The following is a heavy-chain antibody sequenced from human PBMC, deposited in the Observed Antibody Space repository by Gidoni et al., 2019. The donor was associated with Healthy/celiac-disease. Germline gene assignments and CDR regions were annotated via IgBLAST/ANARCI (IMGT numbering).Heavy chain of an antibody. CDR3: ARPDGREYSGYIDY. CDR1: GFTFSSYA. CDR2: ISYDGSNK. V-gene: IGHV3-30*04. J-gene: IGHJ4*02. D-gene: IGHD5-12*01. Sequence: QVQLVESGGGVVQPGRSLRLSCAASGFTFSSYAMHWVRQAPGKGLEWVAVISYDGSNKYYADSVKGRFTISRDKSKNTLYLQMNSLRAEDTAVYYCARPDGREYSGYIDYWGQGTLVTVSS.